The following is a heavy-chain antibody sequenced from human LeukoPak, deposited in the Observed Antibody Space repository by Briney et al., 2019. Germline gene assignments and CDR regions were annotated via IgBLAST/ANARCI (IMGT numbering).Heavy chain of an antibody. Sequence: SETLSLTCTVSGGSISSGSYYWSWIRQPPGKGLEWIGEIYHSGSTNYNPSLKSRVTISVDTSKNQFSLKLSSVTAADTAVYYCARDRPPGGDDYVWGSYRPHNWFDPWGQGTLVTVSS. CDR2: IYHSGST. V-gene: IGHV4-39*07. CDR1: GGSISSGSYY. CDR3: ARDRPPGGDDYVWGSYRPHNWFDP. J-gene: IGHJ5*02. D-gene: IGHD3-16*02.